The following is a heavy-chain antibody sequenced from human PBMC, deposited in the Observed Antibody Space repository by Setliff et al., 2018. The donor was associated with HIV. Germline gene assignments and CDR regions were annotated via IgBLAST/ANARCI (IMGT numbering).Heavy chain of an antibody. D-gene: IGHD7-27*01. CDR1: GYTFIDYF. V-gene: IGHV1-2*02. J-gene: IGHJ4*02. CDR3: ARQFSNSFDY. Sequence: ASLKVSCKASGYTFIDYFIHWVRQDPGQDLEWMGWISPYDLSERISQRFRGSVTMTRDTSINAAYLDLSGLTSDDTAVYYCARQFSNSFDYWGQGALVTVSS. CDR2: ISPYDLSE.